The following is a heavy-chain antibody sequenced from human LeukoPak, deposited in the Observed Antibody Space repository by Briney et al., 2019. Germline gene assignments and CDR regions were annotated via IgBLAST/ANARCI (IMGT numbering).Heavy chain of an antibody. J-gene: IGHJ3*02. Sequence: ASVKVSCKASGYTFTSYAMNWVRQAPGQGLEWMGWINTNTGNPTYAQGFTGRFVFSLDTSVSTAYLQISSLKAEDTAVYYCARDLGGSSGWYPDAFDIWGQGTMVTVSS. CDR1: GYTFTSYA. CDR3: ARDLGGSSGWYPDAFDI. V-gene: IGHV7-4-1*02. CDR2: INTNTGNP. D-gene: IGHD6-19*01.